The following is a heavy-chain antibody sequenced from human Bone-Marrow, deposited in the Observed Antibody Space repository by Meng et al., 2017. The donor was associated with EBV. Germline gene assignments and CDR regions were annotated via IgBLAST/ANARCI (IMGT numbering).Heavy chain of an antibody. D-gene: IGHD3-10*01. Sequence: RTLGEPTTTLTVTCTFPGFSLSTSGLGVGWIRQPRGKALEWLAVIYWDDNKRYSPSLRRRLTITKDTSRNQVVLTLTNMDPVDTATYFCARLYGSGTYYLDYWGQGTLVTVSS. J-gene: IGHJ4*02. V-gene: IGHV2-5*02. CDR1: GFSLSTSGLG. CDR2: IYWDDNK. CDR3: ARLYGSGTYYLDY.